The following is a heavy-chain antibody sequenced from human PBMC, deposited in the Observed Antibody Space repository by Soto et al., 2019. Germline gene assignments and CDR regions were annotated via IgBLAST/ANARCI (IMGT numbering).Heavy chain of an antibody. Sequence: AGGSLRLSCAASGFTFSSYWMSWVRQAPGKGLEWVANIKQDGSEKYYVDSVKGRFTISRDNAKNSLYLQMNSLRAEDTAVYYCARALYCGGDCEYFQHWGQGTLVTVSS. J-gene: IGHJ1*01. D-gene: IGHD2-21*02. CDR3: ARALYCGGDCEYFQH. V-gene: IGHV3-7*01. CDR1: GFTFSSYW. CDR2: IKQDGSEK.